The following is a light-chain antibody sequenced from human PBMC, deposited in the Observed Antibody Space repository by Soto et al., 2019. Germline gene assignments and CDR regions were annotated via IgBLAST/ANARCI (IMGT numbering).Light chain of an antibody. J-gene: IGLJ1*01. CDR2: EGD. CDR3: CSYAGRTTYV. CDR1: SSDVGSYNL. V-gene: IGLV2-23*01. Sequence: QSVLTQPASVSGSPGQSITISCTGTSSDVGSYNLVSWYQQQPGNAPKLMIYEGDKRPSGVSNRFSGSKSGNTASLTISGLQAEDEVDYYRCSYAGRTTYVFGTGTKVTVL.